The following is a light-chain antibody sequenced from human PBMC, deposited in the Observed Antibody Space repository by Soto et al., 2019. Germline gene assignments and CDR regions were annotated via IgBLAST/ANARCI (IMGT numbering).Light chain of an antibody. CDR1: QSFSSN. CDR3: QQYNNWPPL. CDR2: GAS. J-gene: IGKJ1*01. V-gene: IGKV3-15*01. Sequence: EIVMTQSPATLSVSPGGRATLSCRASQSFSSNLAWYQHKPGQAPRLLTYGASTRATGIPARFSGSGSGTELTLTISSLLSEDFAVYYCQQYNNWPPLFGQGTKVDIK.